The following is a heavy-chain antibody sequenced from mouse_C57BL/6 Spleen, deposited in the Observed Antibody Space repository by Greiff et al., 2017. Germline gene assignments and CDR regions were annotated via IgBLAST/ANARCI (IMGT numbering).Heavy chain of an antibody. CDR1: GYTFTDYY. J-gene: IGHJ4*01. V-gene: IGHV1-76*01. Sequence: VQLQQSGAELVRPGASVKLSCKASGYTFTDYYINWVKQRPGQGLEWIARIYPGSGNTYYNEKFKGKATLTAEKSSSTAYMQLSSLTSEDSAVYFCAREGNYYGSSGGYYYAMDYWGQGTSVTVSS. CDR3: AREGNYYGSSGGYYYAMDY. D-gene: IGHD1-1*01. CDR2: IYPGSGNT.